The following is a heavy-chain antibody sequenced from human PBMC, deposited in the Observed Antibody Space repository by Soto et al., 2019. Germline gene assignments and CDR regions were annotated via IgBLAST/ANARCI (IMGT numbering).Heavy chain of an antibody. CDR1: GYTFSSYH. CDR2: ISAYNGNT. Sequence: QIQLVQSGAEVKKPGASVQVSCKASGYTFSSYHITWVRQAPGQGVEWMGWISAYNGNTNYAQNLQGRVTMTTDPSTSTAYMELRSLRSDDTAVYYCARDLPPVDYWGQGTLVTVSS. J-gene: IGHJ4*02. V-gene: IGHV1-18*01. CDR3: ARDLPPVDY.